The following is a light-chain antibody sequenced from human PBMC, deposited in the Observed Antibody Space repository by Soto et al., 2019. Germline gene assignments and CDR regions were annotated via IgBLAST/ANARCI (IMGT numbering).Light chain of an antibody. CDR3: QQVNSYPLT. CDR1: QDIPSY. CDR2: AAS. V-gene: IGKV1-9*01. J-gene: IGKJ4*01. Sequence: DIQLTQSPSFLSASVGDRVTITCRASQDIPSYLAWYQQKPGRAPKLLIYAASTLHSGVPSRFSGSGSGTDFTLTISSLQPEDFATYCCQQVNSYPLTFGGGTRVEIK.